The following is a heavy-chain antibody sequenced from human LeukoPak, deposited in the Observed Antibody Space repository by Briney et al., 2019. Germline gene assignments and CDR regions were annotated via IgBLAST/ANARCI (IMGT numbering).Heavy chain of an antibody. Sequence: SVKVSCKASGGTFSSYAISWVRQAPGQGLEWMGGIIPIFGTANYAQKFQGRVTITTDESMSTAYMELSSLRSEDTAVYYCARGDTDQRITIFGVVNNWFDPWGQGTLVTVSS. CDR1: GGTFSSYA. CDR3: ARGDTDQRITIFGVVNNWFDP. J-gene: IGHJ5*02. V-gene: IGHV1-69*05. D-gene: IGHD3-3*01. CDR2: IIPIFGTA.